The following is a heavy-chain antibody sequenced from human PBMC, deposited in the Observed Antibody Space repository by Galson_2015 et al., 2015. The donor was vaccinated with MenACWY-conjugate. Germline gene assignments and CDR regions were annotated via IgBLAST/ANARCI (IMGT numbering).Heavy chain of an antibody. V-gene: IGHV4-34*01. CDR2: INHSGST. CDR3: ARELLVTRPFPN. D-gene: IGHD4-23*01. J-gene: IGHJ4*02. CDR1: GFTFSNAW. Sequence: LRLSCAASGFTFSNAWMSWVRQAPGKGLEWIGEINHSGSTNYNPSLKSRVTISVDTSKNQFSLKLSSVTAADTAVYYCARELLVTRPFPNWGQGTLVTVSS.